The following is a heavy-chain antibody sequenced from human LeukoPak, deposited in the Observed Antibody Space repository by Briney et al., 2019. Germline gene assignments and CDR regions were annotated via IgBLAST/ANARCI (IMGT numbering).Heavy chain of an antibody. CDR2: IYYSGST. CDR3: ARDCSSSSCYGDAFDI. J-gene: IGHJ3*02. V-gene: IGHV4-59*01. Sequence: SETLSLTCTVSGGSISNYYWSWIRQPPGKGLEWIGYIYYSGSTNYNPSLKSRVTISVDTSKNQFSLKLSSVTAADTAVYYCARDCSSSSCYGDAFDIWGQGTMVTVSS. CDR1: GGSISNYY. D-gene: IGHD2-2*01.